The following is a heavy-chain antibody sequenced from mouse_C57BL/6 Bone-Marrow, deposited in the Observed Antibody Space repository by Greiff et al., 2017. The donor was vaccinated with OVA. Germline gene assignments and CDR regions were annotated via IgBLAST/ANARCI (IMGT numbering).Heavy chain of an antibody. CDR3: ARRPRQLRLEYYFDD. D-gene: IGHD3-2*02. CDR2: ISSGGSYT. J-gene: IGHJ2*01. Sequence: EVKLMESGGDLVKPGGSLKLSCAASGFTFSSYGMSWVRQTPDKRLEWVATISSGGSYTYYPDSVKGRFTISRDNAKNTLYLQMSSLKSEDTAMYYCARRPRQLRLEYYFDDWGQGTTLTVSS. CDR1: GFTFSSYG. V-gene: IGHV5-6*02.